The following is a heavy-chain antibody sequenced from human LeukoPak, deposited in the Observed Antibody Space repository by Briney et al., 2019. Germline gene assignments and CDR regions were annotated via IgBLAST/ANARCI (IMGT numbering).Heavy chain of an antibody. Sequence: GGSLRLSCAASGFTFSSYEMNWVRQAPGKGLEWISYIIGSGDIIYYADSVKGRFTISRDNAKNSLLLQMNRLTADNTAVYYWARERSTIVSGTTIGAYWGQGTLVTVSS. CDR3: ARERSTIVSGTTIGAY. V-gene: IGHV3-48*03. CDR1: GFTFSSYE. J-gene: IGHJ4*02. D-gene: IGHD2/OR15-2a*01. CDR2: IIGSGDII.